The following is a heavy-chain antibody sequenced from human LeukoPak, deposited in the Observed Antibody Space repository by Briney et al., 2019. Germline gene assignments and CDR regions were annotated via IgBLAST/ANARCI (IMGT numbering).Heavy chain of an antibody. CDR3: ARQRVAGSSAESGFDY. V-gene: IGHV5-51*01. Sequence: GESLQISCKGSGYSFTSYWIGWVRQMPGKGLEWMGIIYPGDSDTRYSPSFQGQVTISADKSISTAYLQWSSLKASDTAMYYCARQRVAGSSAESGFDYWGQGTLVTVSS. D-gene: IGHD6-6*01. CDR2: IYPGDSDT. J-gene: IGHJ4*02. CDR1: GYSFTSYW.